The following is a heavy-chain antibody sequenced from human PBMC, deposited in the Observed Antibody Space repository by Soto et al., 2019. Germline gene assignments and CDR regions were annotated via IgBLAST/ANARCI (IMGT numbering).Heavy chain of an antibody. D-gene: IGHD2-8*01. CDR2: VHYTGST. Sequence: KPSETLSLTCTVSGGSIGASDWCNWVRQPPGKGLEWIGEVHYTGSTNYNPSLKSRLVISLDQSKTQFSLRLTAVTAADTAMYYCATGLGVAEGAAFWGRGSLVTVYS. CDR1: GGSIGASDW. J-gene: IGHJ4*02. V-gene: IGHV4-4*02. CDR3: ATGLGVAEGAAF.